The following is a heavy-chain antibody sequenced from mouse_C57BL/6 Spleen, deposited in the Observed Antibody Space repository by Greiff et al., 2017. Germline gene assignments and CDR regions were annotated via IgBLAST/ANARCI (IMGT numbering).Heavy chain of an antibody. V-gene: IGHV5-4*03. Sequence: DVKLVESGGGLVKPGGSLKLSCAASGFTFSSYAMSWVRQTPEKRLEWVATISDGGSYTYYPDNVKGRFTISRDNAKNNLYLQMSNLQSEDTAMYYCARNSIDYDYDGGDFDYWGQGTTLTVSS. CDR2: ISDGGSYT. D-gene: IGHD2-4*01. J-gene: IGHJ2*01. CDR3: ARNSIDYDYDGGDFDY. CDR1: GFTFSSYA.